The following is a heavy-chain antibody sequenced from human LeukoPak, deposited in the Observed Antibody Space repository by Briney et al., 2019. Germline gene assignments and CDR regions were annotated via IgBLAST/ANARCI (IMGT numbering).Heavy chain of an antibody. J-gene: IGHJ4*02. CDR3: ARGHNDY. V-gene: IGHV3-48*03. Sequence: PGGSLRLSCVASGFPFSSYEMNWVRQAPGKGLEWVSYMSGSGSSVYYADSVKGRFTISRDNAKNSMYLQMNSLRAEDTAVYYCARGHNDYWGQGTLVTVSS. CDR1: GFPFSSYE. CDR2: MSGSGSSV.